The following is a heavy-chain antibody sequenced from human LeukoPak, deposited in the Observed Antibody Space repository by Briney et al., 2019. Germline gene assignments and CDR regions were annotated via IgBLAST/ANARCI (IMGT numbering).Heavy chain of an antibody. V-gene: IGHV4-4*02. Sequence: SETLSLTCAVSGGSISSSNWWSWVRQPPGKGLEWIGEIYHSGSTNYNPSLKSRVTIPVDKSKNQFSLQLSSVTAADTAVYYCARVGAVAGYDYWGQGTLVTVSS. D-gene: IGHD6-19*01. CDR1: GGSISSSNW. CDR2: IYHSGST. J-gene: IGHJ4*02. CDR3: ARVGAVAGYDY.